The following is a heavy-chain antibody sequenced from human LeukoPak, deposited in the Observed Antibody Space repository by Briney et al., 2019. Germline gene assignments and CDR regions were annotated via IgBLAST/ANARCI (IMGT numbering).Heavy chain of an antibody. Sequence: PGGSLRLSCAASGFTFSSHWMHWGRQAPGKGLVWASVISHDGSTTNYAEPVKGRFTISRDNAKNTLYLQMNSLRAEDTAVYYCARPVGTTVSVDYWGQGTLVTVSS. D-gene: IGHD1-26*01. CDR2: ISHDGSTT. CDR3: ARPVGTTVSVDY. V-gene: IGHV3-74*01. CDR1: GFTFSSHW. J-gene: IGHJ4*02.